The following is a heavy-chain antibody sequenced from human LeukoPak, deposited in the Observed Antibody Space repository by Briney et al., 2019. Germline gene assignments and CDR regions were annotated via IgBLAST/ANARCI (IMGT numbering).Heavy chain of an antibody. CDR2: ISWNSGSI. Sequence: PGGSLRLSCAASGFTFDDYAMHWVRQAPGKGLEWVSGISWNSGSIGYADSVKGRFTISRDNAKNSLYLQMNSLRAEDTALYYCAKDSKPYDILTGYAANWGQGTLVTVSS. D-gene: IGHD3-9*01. CDR3: AKDSKPYDILTGYAAN. J-gene: IGHJ4*02. V-gene: IGHV3-9*01. CDR1: GFTFDDYA.